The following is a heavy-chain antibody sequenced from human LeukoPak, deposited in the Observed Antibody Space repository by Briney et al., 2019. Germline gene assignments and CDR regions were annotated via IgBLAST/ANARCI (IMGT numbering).Heavy chain of an antibody. CDR1: GYTFTGYY. D-gene: IGHD4-17*01. V-gene: IGHV1-24*01. CDR2: SDPEDGET. J-gene: IGHJ4*02. Sequence: ASVKVSCKASGYTFTGYYMHWVRQAPGKGLEWMGGSDPEDGETIYAQKFQGRVTVTEDTSTDTAYMELSSLRSEDTAVYYCATVSPYGDYYFDYWGQGTLVTVSS. CDR3: ATVSPYGDYYFDY.